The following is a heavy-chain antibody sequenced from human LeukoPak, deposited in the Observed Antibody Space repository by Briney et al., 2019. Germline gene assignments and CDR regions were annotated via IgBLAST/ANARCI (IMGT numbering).Heavy chain of an antibody. V-gene: IGHV4-38-2*02. Sequence: SETLSLTCTVSGYSISSGYYWGWIRQPPGKGLEWIGSIYHSGSTYCNPSLKSRVTISVDTSKNQFSLKLSSVTAADTAVYYCARCTSTSCYNFDYWGQGTLLTVSS. J-gene: IGHJ4*02. CDR3: ARCTSTSCYNFDY. CDR2: IYHSGST. CDR1: GYSISSGYY. D-gene: IGHD2-2*02.